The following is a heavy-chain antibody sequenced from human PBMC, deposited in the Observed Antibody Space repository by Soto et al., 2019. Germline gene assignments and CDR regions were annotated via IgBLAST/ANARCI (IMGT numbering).Heavy chain of an antibody. CDR1: GFTFSSYA. D-gene: IGHD3-10*01. V-gene: IGHV3-23*01. CDR3: AKGRDYPRDYFHY. Sequence: GGSLRLSCAASGFTFSSYAMSWVRQAPGKGLEWVSAVSGNGQGIYYADSVRGRFTISRDNSKNTVFLHMDSQRAEDTAVYYCAKGRDYPRDYFHYWGQGTLVTVSS. J-gene: IGHJ4*02. CDR2: VSGNGQGI.